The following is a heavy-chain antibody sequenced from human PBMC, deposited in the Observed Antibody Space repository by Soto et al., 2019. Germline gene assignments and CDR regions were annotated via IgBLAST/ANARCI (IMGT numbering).Heavy chain of an antibody. V-gene: IGHV3-66*01. CDR1: GLTVSNNY. CDR3: TRCRLSVAGALYGMDV. J-gene: IGHJ6*02. CDR2: IYSGGST. Sequence: GGSLRLSCVVSGLTVSNNYMSWVRQAPGKGLEWVTVIYSGGSTYYADSVKGRFTISRDDSKSIAYLQMNSLKTEDTGVYFCTRCRLSVAGALYGMDVWGQGTTVTVSS. D-gene: IGHD6-19*01.